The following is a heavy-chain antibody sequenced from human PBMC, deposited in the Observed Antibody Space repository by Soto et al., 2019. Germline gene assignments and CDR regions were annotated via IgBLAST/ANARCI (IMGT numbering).Heavy chain of an antibody. CDR1: GGSIDSNKW. V-gene: IGHV4-4*02. Sequence: QVQLQESGPGLVRPSGTLSLICSVSGGSIDSNKWWDWVRQPPGKGLEWIGEISHGGDIYYNPSLKSRVTMSIDKSKNQVSLTLTSVTAADTAVYYCATDNFHGGNWAFDNWGQGALVTVSS. J-gene: IGHJ4*02. CDR2: ISHGGDI. D-gene: IGHD1-1*01. CDR3: ATDNFHGGNWAFDN.